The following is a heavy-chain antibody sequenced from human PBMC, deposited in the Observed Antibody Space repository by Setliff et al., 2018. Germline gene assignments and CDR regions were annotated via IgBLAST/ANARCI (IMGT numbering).Heavy chain of an antibody. D-gene: IGHD3-16*02. V-gene: IGHV7-4-1*02. CDR1: GYSFSTYA. Sequence: ASVKVSCKASGYSFSTYARSWIRQAPGQGLEWMGWINTNTGNPSYAQGFTGRFVFSLDTSVSTAYLQISSLKPEDTAMYYCARASRFATIVWKGDYYMDVWGKGTTVTVSS. CDR3: ARASRFATIVWKGDYYMDV. CDR2: INTNTGNP. J-gene: IGHJ6*03.